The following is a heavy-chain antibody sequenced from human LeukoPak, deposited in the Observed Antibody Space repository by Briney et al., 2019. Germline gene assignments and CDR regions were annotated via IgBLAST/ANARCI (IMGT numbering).Heavy chain of an antibody. Sequence: ASVKVSCKASGYTFTGHYIHWVRQAPGQGLEWMGWINPNGGGTRYIQMFQGRVTLTRDTSISTAYMELSSLRSDDTAVHYCARDGYGGDSFDPWGQGTLVTVSS. V-gene: IGHV1-2*02. CDR1: GYTFTGHY. D-gene: IGHD4-23*01. CDR2: INPNGGGT. CDR3: ARDGYGGDSFDP. J-gene: IGHJ5*02.